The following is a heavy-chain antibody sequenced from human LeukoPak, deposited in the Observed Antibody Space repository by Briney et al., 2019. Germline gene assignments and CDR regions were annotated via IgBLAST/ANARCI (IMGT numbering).Heavy chain of an antibody. CDR1: GGSISSSSYY. J-gene: IGHJ6*02. CDR3: ARTNKHGGYCSSTSCYGRYYYYGMDV. D-gene: IGHD2-2*01. Sequence: PSETLSLTCTVSGGSISSSSYYWGWIRQPPGKGLEWIGSTYYSGSTYYNPSLKSRVTISVDTSKNQFSLKLSSVTAADTAVYYCARTNKHGGYCSSTSCYGRYYYYGMDVWGQGTTVTVSS. V-gene: IGHV4-39*07. CDR2: TYYSGST.